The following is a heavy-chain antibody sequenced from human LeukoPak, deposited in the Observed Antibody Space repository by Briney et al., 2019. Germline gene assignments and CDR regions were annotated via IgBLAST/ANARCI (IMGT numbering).Heavy chain of an antibody. J-gene: IGHJ4*02. Sequence: ASVKVSCRASGYTFTSYDINWVRQATRQGLEWMGWMNPNSGNTGYAQKFQGRVTMTRNTSISTAYMELSSLRAEDTAVYYCARAAEQRDFWSGSSYFFDSWGQGTLVTVSS. V-gene: IGHV1-8*01. CDR3: ARAAEQRDFWSGSSYFFDS. CDR2: MNPNSGNT. CDR1: GYTFTSYD. D-gene: IGHD3-3*01.